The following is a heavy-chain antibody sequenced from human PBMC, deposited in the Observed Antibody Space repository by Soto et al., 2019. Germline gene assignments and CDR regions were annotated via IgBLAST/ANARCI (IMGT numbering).Heavy chain of an antibody. CDR2: IFWDDDK. V-gene: IGHV2-5*02. CDR1: GFSLSTSGLS. CDR3: AHISDPGYFDH. Sequence: SGPTLVNPTQTLTLTCSFSGFSLSTSGLSVGWIRQPPGKALEWLALIFWDDDKRYSPSLKSRLTITKDTSTNQVVLTMTNMDPVDTATYYCAHISDPGYFDHWGQGTLVTVSS. J-gene: IGHJ4*02.